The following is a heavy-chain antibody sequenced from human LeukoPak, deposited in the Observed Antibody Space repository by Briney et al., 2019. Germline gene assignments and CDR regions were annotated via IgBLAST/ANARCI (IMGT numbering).Heavy chain of an antibody. D-gene: IGHD6-19*01. J-gene: IGHJ1*01. V-gene: IGHV3-23*01. CDR2: ISGSGGST. CDR1: GFTFSSYS. Sequence: GGSLRLSCAASGFTFSSYSMGWVRQAPGKGLEWVSIISGSGGSTNFADSVKGRFTISRDNSKNMLYLQMNSLRADDTAVYYCARGGLQWLRDFQHWGQGTLVTVSS. CDR3: ARGGLQWLRDFQH.